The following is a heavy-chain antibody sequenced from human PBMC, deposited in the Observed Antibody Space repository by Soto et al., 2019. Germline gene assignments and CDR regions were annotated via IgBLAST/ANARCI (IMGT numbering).Heavy chain of an antibody. CDR1: GFTFSSYA. V-gene: IGHV3-23*01. J-gene: IGHJ6*02. D-gene: IGHD3-3*01. Sequence: GGSVRLSCAASGFTFSSYAMSWVRQAPGKGLEWVSAISGSGGSTYYADSVKGRFTISRDNSKNTLYLQMNSLRAEDTAVYYCAKDSSRYYDFWSGYYSETLYYYYGMDVWGQGTTVTVSS. CDR2: ISGSGGST. CDR3: AKDSSRYYDFWSGYYSETLYYYYGMDV.